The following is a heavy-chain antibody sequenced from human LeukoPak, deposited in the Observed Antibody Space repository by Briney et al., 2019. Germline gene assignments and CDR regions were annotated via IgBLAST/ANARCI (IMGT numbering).Heavy chain of an antibody. CDR1: GYTFTGYY. V-gene: IGHV1-2*02. CDR2: INPNSGGT. CDR3: ARDNGSSWYDAHY. D-gene: IGHD6-13*01. Sequence: GASVKVSCKASGYTFTGYYMHWVRQAPGQGLEWMGWINPNSGGTNYAQKFQGRVTMTRDTSISTAYMELSRLRSDDTAVYYCARDNGSSWYDAHYWGQGTLVTVSS. J-gene: IGHJ4*02.